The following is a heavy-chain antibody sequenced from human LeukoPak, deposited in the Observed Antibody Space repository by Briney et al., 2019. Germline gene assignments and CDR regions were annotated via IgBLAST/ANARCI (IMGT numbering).Heavy chain of an antibody. CDR2: IRSKAYGGTT. D-gene: IGHD3-22*01. V-gene: IGHV3-49*04. CDR3: TRDLPYYYDSSGYSGY. CDR1: GFTFNNYA. J-gene: IGHJ4*02. Sequence: GGSLRLSCAASGFTFNNYAMNWVRQAPGKGLEWVGFIRSKAYGGTTEYAASVKGRFTISRDDSKSIAYLQMNSLKNEDTAVYYCTRDLPYYYDSSGYSGYWGQGTLVTVSS.